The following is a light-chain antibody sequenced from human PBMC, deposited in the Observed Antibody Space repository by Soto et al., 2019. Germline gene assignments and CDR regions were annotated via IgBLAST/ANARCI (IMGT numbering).Light chain of an antibody. V-gene: IGLV1-51*01. CDR3: ATWDGSLPAEV. CDR2: DNN. J-gene: IGLJ2*01. Sequence: QSVLTQPPSVSAAPGQKVTISCSGSSSNIGNKYVSWYQQLPGTAPKLLIYDNNKRPSGIPDRFSGSKSGTSGTLDITGLQTGDEADYYCATWDGSLPAEVFGGGTKLTVL. CDR1: SSNIGNKY.